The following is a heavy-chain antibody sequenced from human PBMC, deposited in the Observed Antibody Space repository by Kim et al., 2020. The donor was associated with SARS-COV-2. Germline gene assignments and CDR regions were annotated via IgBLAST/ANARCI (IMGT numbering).Heavy chain of an antibody. Sequence: SETLSLTCAVYGGSFSGYYWSWIRQPPGKGLEWIGEINHSGSTNYNPSLKSRVTISVDTSKNQFSLKLSSVTAADTAVYYCARGIGSIVGRHWFDPWGQG. V-gene: IGHV4-34*01. CDR2: INHSGST. CDR1: GGSFSGYY. J-gene: IGHJ5*02. D-gene: IGHD2-15*01. CDR3: ARGIGSIVGRHWFDP.